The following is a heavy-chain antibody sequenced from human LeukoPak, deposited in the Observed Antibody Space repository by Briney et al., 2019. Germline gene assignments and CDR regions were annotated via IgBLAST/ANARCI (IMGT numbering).Heavy chain of an antibody. CDR3: AKDRNGYSSTFDY. J-gene: IGHJ4*02. V-gene: IGHV3-30*02. Sequence: PGGSLRLSCAASGFTLSSYGMHWIRPAPDKRLEWVAFIRDDGSNKNYADSVKGRFTISRDNSKNTLFLQMNSLRPEDTAVYYCAKDRNGYSSTFDYWGQGTLVTVSS. CDR2: IRDDGSNK. D-gene: IGHD5-18*01. CDR1: GFTLSSYG.